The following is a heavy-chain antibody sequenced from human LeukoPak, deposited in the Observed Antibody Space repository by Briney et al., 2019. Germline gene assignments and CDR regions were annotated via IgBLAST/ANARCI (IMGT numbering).Heavy chain of an antibody. CDR1: GYNCTNYW. CDR2: ISPGDSDT. Sequence: GESLKISCKASGYNCTNYWIGWVRQMPGKGLEWIGIISPGDSDTRYSPSFQGQVTISVDKSVSAAYLQWSSLKASDTAMYYCASPPTRECSSISCPLSYWGQGTLVTVSS. V-gene: IGHV5-51*01. J-gene: IGHJ4*02. D-gene: IGHD2-2*01. CDR3: ASPPTRECSSISCPLSY.